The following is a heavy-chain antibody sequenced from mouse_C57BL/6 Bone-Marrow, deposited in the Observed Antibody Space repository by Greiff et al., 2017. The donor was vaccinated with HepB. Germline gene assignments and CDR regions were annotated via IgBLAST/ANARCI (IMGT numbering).Heavy chain of an antibody. CDR3: ARTSTGY. J-gene: IGHJ2*01. V-gene: IGHV3-6*01. CDR2: ISYDGSN. D-gene: IGHD1-1*01. Sequence: EVKLMESGPGLVKPSQSLSLTCSVTGYSITSGYYWNWIRQFPGNKLEWMGYISYDGSNNYNPSLKNRISITRDTSKNQFFLKLNSVTTEDTATYYCARTSTGYWGQGTTLTVSS. CDR1: GYSITSGYY.